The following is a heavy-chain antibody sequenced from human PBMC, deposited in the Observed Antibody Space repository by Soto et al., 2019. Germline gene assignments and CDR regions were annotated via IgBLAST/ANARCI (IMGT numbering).Heavy chain of an antibody. CDR3: ARAANLAWPLMITFGGVIGTFDY. CDR1: GGSISSGDYY. CDR2: IYYSGST. D-gene: IGHD3-16*02. J-gene: IGHJ4*02. Sequence: QVQLQESGPGLVKPSQTLSLTCTVSGGSISSGDYYWSWIRQPPGKGLEWIGYIYYSGSTYYNPSLKSRVTISVDTSKNQFSLKLSSVTAADTAVYYCARAANLAWPLMITFGGVIGTFDYWGQGTLVTVSS. V-gene: IGHV4-30-4*01.